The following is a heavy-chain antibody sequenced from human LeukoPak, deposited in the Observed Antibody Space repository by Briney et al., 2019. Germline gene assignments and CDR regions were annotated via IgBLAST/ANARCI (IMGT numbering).Heavy chain of an antibody. Sequence: GGSLRLSCAASGFTFSNAWVTWVRQAPGKGLEWVGRIKTETDGGTIDYAAPVKGRFTISIDDSKNTLYLQMNSLKIEDTAVYYCTTVGATANGIWGQGTMVTVSS. CDR1: GFTFSNAW. J-gene: IGHJ3*02. V-gene: IGHV3-15*01. CDR2: IKTETDGGTI. CDR3: TTVGATANGI. D-gene: IGHD1-26*01.